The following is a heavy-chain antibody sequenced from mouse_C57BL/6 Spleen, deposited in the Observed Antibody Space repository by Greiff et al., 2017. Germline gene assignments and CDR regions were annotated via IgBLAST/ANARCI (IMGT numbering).Heavy chain of an antibody. CDR2: IDPEDGET. CDR1: GFNIKDYY. V-gene: IGHV14-2*01. J-gene: IGHJ4*01. Sequence: EVKLMESGAELVKPGASVKLSCTASGFNIKDYYMHWVKQRTEQGLEWIGRIDPEDGETKYAPKFQGKATITADTSSNTAYLQLSSLTSEDTAVYYCAVCNYEDYYAMDYWGQGTSVTVSS. CDR3: AVCNYEDYYAMDY. D-gene: IGHD2-1*01.